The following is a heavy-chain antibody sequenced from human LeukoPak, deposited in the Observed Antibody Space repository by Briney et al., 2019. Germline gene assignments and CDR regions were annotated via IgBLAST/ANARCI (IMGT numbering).Heavy chain of an antibody. Sequence: GGSLRLSCAASGFTYDDYGLSWVRPAPGKGLEGVSGINWIGGRTRYADSVQGRLTIPRDNAKNSLYLQLNSLRAEDTALYHCARDFGITMVRGVRDYYYGMDVWSQGTTVTVSS. V-gene: IGHV3-20*01. CDR2: INWIGGRT. J-gene: IGHJ6*02. CDR3: ARDFGITMVRGVRDYYYGMDV. D-gene: IGHD3-10*01. CDR1: GFTYDDYG.